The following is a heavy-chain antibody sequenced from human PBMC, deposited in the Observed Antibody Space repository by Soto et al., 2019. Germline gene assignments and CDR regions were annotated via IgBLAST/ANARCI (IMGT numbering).Heavy chain of an antibody. D-gene: IGHD3-22*01. CDR2: IYYSGST. CDR1: GGSISSGGYY. V-gene: IGHV4-31*03. Sequence: QVQLQESGPGLVKPSQTLSLTCTVSGGSISSGGYYWSWIRQHPGKGLEGIGYIYYSGSTYYNPSLKRRVTISVDTSKNQFSLKLSSVTAADRAVYYCAREFTMIDYYGMDVWGQGTTVTVSS. J-gene: IGHJ6*02. CDR3: AREFTMIDYYGMDV.